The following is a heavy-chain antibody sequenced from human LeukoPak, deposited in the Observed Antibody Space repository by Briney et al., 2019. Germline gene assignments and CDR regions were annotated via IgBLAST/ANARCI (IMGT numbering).Heavy chain of an antibody. D-gene: IGHD2-8*01. V-gene: IGHV3-30-3*01. Sequence: GGSLRLSCAASGFIFSSYTMHWVRQAPGKGLEWVAVISYDGNNKYYADSVKGRFTISRDNSKNTLYLRMSSLRAEDTAVYYCAREKYCTITDCLHGRFYFSCWGQGTLVTVSS. J-gene: IGHJ4*02. CDR1: GFIFSSYT. CDR2: ISYDGNNK. CDR3: AREKYCTITDCLHGRFYFSC.